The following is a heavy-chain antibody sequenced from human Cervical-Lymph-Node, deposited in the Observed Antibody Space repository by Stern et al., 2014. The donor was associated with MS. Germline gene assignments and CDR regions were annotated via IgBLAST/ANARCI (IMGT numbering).Heavy chain of an antibody. D-gene: IGHD3-22*01. Sequence: VQLLESGAEVKQPGSSVRVSCKASGDTFSIYAFSWVRQAPGQGLEWMGRIIPMFGTANYAQKFLGRVTIIADESTGTTYLELSTLRSEDTAMYYCARARSSYDSSTHFDYWGQGTQVTVSS. CDR1: GDTFSIYA. V-gene: IGHV1-69*18. J-gene: IGHJ4*02. CDR2: IIPMFGTA. CDR3: ARARSSYDSSTHFDY.